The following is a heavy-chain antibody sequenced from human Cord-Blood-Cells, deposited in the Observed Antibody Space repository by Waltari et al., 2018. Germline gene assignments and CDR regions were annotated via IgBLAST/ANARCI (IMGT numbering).Heavy chain of an antibody. CDR1: GYTFTSYD. CDR2: MNPNSGNT. Sequence: QVQLVQSGAEVKKPGASVKVSCKASGYTFTSYDINWVRQATGQGLERMGWMNPNSGNTGYAKRYQGRVTMTRNTSISTAYMELSSLRSEDTAVYYCARTYYDFWSGYPRFDYWGQGTLVTVSS. V-gene: IGHV1-8*01. D-gene: IGHD3-3*01. J-gene: IGHJ4*02. CDR3: ARTYYDFWSGYPRFDY.